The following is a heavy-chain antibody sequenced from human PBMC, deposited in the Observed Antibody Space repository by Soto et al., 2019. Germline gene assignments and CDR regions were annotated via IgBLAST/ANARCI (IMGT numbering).Heavy chain of an antibody. CDR2: IYYSGST. V-gene: IGHV4-31*03. D-gene: IGHD3-10*01. Sequence: SETLSLTCTVSGGSISSGGYYWSWIRQHPGKGLEWIGYIYYSGSTYYNPSLKSRVTISVDTSKNQFSLKLSSVTAADTAVYYCARGGWFGEFNDFDYWGQGTLVTVSS. CDR3: ARGGWFGEFNDFDY. J-gene: IGHJ4*02. CDR1: GGSISSGGYY.